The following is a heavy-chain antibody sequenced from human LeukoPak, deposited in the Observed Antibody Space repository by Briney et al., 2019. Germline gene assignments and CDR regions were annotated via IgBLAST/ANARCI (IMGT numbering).Heavy chain of an antibody. J-gene: IGHJ4*02. CDR2: INWNSGSI. Sequence: GGSLRLSCAASGFTFDDYGMHWVRRAPGKGLEWVAGINWNSGSIHYADSVKGRFTISRDNAKDSLYLQMNSLRAEDTALYYCVRGYSSGWYYFDYWGQGTLVTVSS. CDR3: VRGYSSGWYYFDY. D-gene: IGHD6-19*01. V-gene: IGHV3-9*01. CDR1: GFTFDDYG.